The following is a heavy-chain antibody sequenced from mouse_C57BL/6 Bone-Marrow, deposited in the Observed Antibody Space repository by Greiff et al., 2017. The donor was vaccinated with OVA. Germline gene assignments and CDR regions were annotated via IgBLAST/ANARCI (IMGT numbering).Heavy chain of an antibody. CDR3: ARETIVYFDY. CDR1: GYTFTSYW. J-gene: IGHJ2*01. Sequence: QVHVKQPGAELVKPGASVKLSCKASGYTFTSYWMHWVKQRPGQGLEWIGMIHPNSGSTNYNEKFKSKATLTVDKSSSTAYMQLSSLTSEDSAVYYCARETIVYFDYWGQGTTLTVSS. D-gene: IGHD2-12*01. CDR2: IHPNSGST. V-gene: IGHV1-64*01.